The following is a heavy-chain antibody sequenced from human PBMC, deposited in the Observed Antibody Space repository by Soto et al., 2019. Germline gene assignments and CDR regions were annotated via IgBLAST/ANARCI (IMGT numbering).Heavy chain of an antibody. Sequence: QVQLQESGPGLVKPSQTLSLTCTVSGGSISSGGYYWSWIRQHPGKGLEWIGYIYYSGSTYYNPPLXRXVXXSVDTSKKQFSLKLSSVTAADTAVYFCARDRGYESSLGLYYWGQGTLVTVSS. V-gene: IGHV4-31*03. CDR2: IYYSGST. CDR3: ARDRGYESSLGLYY. D-gene: IGHD3-22*01. CDR1: GGSISSGGYY. J-gene: IGHJ4*02.